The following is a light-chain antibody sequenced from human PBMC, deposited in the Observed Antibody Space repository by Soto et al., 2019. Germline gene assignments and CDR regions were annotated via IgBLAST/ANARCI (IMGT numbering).Light chain of an antibody. CDR2: LGS. J-gene: IGKJ2*01. Sequence: DIVMTQSPLSLPVTPGEPAPISCRSSQSLLQSNGYNYLDWYLQKPGQSPQLLIYLGSNRASGVPDRFSGSGSGTDFTLKISRVEAEDVGVYYCMQARQTLMYTFGQGTKLEIK. V-gene: IGKV2-28*01. CDR3: MQARQTLMYT. CDR1: QSLLQSNGYNY.